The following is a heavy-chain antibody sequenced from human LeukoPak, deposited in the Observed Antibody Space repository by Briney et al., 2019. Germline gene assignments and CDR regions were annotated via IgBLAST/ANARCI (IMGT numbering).Heavy chain of an antibody. D-gene: IGHD3-10*01. CDR2: INPNSGGT. Sequence: ASVTVSCKASGYTFTGHYMHWVRQAPGQGLEGMGLINPNSGGTNYAQKVQGRVTMTRDTSISTAYMELSRLRSDDTAVYYCARVGQVSVPGGWFDPWGQGTLVTVSS. V-gene: IGHV1-2*02. CDR3: ARVGQVSVPGGWFDP. J-gene: IGHJ5*02. CDR1: GYTFTGHY.